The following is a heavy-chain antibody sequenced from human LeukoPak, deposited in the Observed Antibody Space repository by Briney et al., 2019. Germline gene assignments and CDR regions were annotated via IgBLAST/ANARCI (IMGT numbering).Heavy chain of an antibody. CDR2: IWYDGSNK. J-gene: IGHJ5*02. CDR1: GFTFSSYD. Sequence: GGSLRLSCAASGFTFSSYDMPWVRQAPGKGLEWVAVIWYDGSNKYYADSVKGRFTISRDNSKNTLYLQMNSLRAEDTAVYYCARSSSVNWFDPWGQGTLVTVSS. CDR3: ARSSSVNWFDP. V-gene: IGHV3-33*01.